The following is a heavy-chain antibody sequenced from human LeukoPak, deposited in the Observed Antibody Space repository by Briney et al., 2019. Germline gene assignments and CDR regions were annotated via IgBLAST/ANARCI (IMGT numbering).Heavy chain of an antibody. J-gene: IGHJ4*02. V-gene: IGHV3-74*01. CDR2: INSDGSST. Sequence: GGSLRLSCAASGFTVSSNYMSWVRQAPGKGLVWVSRINSDGSSTSYADSVKGRFTISRDNAKNTLYLQMNSLRAEDTAVYYCARVGYYDSSGYYYWGQGTLVTVSS. D-gene: IGHD3-22*01. CDR3: ARVGYYDSSGYYY. CDR1: GFTVSSNY.